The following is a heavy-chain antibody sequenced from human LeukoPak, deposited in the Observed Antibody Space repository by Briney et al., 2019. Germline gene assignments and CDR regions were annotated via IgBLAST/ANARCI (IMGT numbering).Heavy chain of an antibody. J-gene: IGHJ4*02. CDR1: GYTFNNHY. V-gene: IGHV1-46*02. CDR2: INPSGGST. Sequence: GASAKVSCKASGYTFNNHYMYWVRQAPGQGLEWMGVINPSGGSTSYAQKFQGRVTMTRDTSTRTVYMEVNSLGSEDTAVYYCARQGTYSSAIGMGYWGQGTLVTVSS. CDR3: ARQGTYSSAIGMGY. D-gene: IGHD6-19*01.